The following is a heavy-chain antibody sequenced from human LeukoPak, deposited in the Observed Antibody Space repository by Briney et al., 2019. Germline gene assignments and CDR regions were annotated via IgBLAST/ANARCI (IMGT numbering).Heavy chain of an antibody. D-gene: IGHD2-15*01. CDR2: INPNSGGT. CDR3: ARDGYCSGGSCYDDAFDI. Sequence: GASVKVSCKASGYTFTGYYMHWVRQAPGQGLEWMGWINPNSGGTNYAQKFQGRVTMTRDTSISTAYMELSRLRSDDTAVYYCARDGYCSGGSCYDDAFDIWGQGTMVTVSS. J-gene: IGHJ3*02. CDR1: GYTFTGYY. V-gene: IGHV1-2*02.